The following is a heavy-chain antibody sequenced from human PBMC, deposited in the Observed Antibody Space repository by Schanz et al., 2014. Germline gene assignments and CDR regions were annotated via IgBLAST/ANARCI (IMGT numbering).Heavy chain of an antibody. CDR3: AKGRFGELSAFDI. D-gene: IGHD3-10*01. CDR2: ISGSSRTI. J-gene: IGHJ3*02. V-gene: IGHV3-23*01. Sequence: EVQLLESGGGLIQPGGSLRLSCAASGFIFGSSVMAWVRQAPGKGLEWVSYISGSSRTIYYADSVKGRFTISRDNSKNTLYLQMNSLRAEDTAVYYCAKGRFGELSAFDIWGQGTMVTVSS. CDR1: GFIFGSSV.